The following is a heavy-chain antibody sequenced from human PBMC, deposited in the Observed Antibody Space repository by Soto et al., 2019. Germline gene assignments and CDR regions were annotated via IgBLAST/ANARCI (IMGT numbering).Heavy chain of an antibody. J-gene: IGHJ6*03. CDR3: ARVGGYYYYYYMDV. CDR1: GFTVSSNY. CDR2: IYSGGST. V-gene: IGHV3-53*04. Sequence: EVQLVESGGGLVQPGGSPRLSCAASGFTVSSNYMSWVRQAPGKGLEWVSGIYSGGSTYYADSVKGRFTISRHTAKNTLYLQTNSLRAEDTAVYYCARVGGYYYYYYMDVWGKGTTVTVSS.